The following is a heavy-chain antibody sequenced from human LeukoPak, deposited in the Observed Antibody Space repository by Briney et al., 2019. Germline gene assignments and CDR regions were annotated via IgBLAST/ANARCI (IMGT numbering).Heavy chain of an antibody. V-gene: IGHV1-2*02. CDR1: GYTFTGYY. Sequence: ASVKVSCKASGYTFTGYYMHWVRQAPGQGLEWMGWINPNSGGTNYAQKFQGRVTMTRDTSISTAYMELSRLRAEDTAVYYCARGLYVFWGGNGSSLVYWGQATLVTVSS. CDR3: ARGLYVFWGGNGSSLVY. CDR2: INPNSGGT. J-gene: IGHJ4*02. D-gene: IGHD3-3*01.